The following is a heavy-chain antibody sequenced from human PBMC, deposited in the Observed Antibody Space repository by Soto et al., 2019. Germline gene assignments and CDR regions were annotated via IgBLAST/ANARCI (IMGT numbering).Heavy chain of an antibody. D-gene: IGHD3-22*01. J-gene: IGHJ4*02. CDR3: AKDREKGVVVVITALDY. CDR1: GFTFSSYA. CDR2: ISGSGGST. V-gene: IGHV3-23*01. Sequence: GGSLRLSCAASGFTFSSYAMSWVRQAPGKGLEWVSAISGSGGSTYYADSVNGRFTISRDNSKNTLYLQMNSLRAEDTAVYYWAKDREKGVVVVITALDYWGQGTLVTVSS.